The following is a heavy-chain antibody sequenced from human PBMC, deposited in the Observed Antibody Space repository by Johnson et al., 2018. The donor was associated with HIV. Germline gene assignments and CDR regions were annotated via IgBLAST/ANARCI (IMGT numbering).Heavy chain of an antibody. CDR1: GFTFSSYG. J-gene: IGHJ3*01. D-gene: IGHD5-18*01. CDR3: AKERLLHDAFPV. Sequence: QVQLVESGGGVVQPGRSLRLSCAASGFTFSSYGMHWVRQAPGKGLEWVAGVWYDGSNKYYADSVTGRFTISRDKSKNTMYLQMNSLRDEDTAVYHCAKERLLHDAFPVWGQGTMVTVS. CDR2: VWYDGSNK. V-gene: IGHV3-33*03.